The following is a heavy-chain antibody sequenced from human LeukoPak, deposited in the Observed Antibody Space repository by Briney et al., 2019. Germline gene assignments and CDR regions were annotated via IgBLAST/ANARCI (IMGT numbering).Heavy chain of an antibody. CDR2: TYPGDSDT. CDR3: ASQGYCSSTSCPPRFGY. D-gene: IGHD2-2*01. V-gene: IGHV5-51*01. CDR1: GYSFTSYW. Sequence: GESLKISCKGSGYSFTSYWIGWVRQMPGKGLEWMGITYPGDSDTRYSPSFQGQVTISADKSISTAYLQWSSLKASDTAMYYCASQGYCSSTSCPPRFGYWGQGTLVTVSS. J-gene: IGHJ4*02.